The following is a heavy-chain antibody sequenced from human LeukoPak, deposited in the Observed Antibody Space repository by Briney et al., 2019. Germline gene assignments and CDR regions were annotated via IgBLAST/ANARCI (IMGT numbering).Heavy chain of an antibody. J-gene: IGHJ6*03. CDR3: AKASSSSWCHYYYYYMDV. CDR2: IRYDGSNK. CDR1: GFTFSSYG. Sequence: PGGSLRLSCAASGFTFSSYGMHWVRQAPGKGLEWVAFIRYDGSNKYYADSVKGRFTISRDNSKNTLYLQMNSLRAEDTAVYYCAKASSSSWCHYYYYYMDVWGKGTTVTISS. D-gene: IGHD6-13*01. V-gene: IGHV3-30*02.